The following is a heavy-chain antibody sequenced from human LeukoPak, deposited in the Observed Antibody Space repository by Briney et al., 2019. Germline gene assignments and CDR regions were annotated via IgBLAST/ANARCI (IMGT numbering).Heavy chain of an antibody. J-gene: IGHJ4*02. CDR2: VNPRSGDA. CDR3: ARGVPLGYCTYGVCYPPYYFDY. D-gene: IGHD2-8*01. Sequence: ASVRVSCKASGYTFISYNINWLRQATGQGLEGMGWVNPRSGDAGYLQKFQGRLTIDTAYMDLSGLSSEDTAVYYCARGVPLGYCTYGVCYPPYYFDYWGQGTLVTASS. CDR1: GYTFISYN. V-gene: IGHV1-8*03.